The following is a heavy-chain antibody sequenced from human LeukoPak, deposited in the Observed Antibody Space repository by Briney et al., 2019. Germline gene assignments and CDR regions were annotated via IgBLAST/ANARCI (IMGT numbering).Heavy chain of an antibody. CDR1: GYTFTSYG. Sequence: ASVKVSCKASGYTFTSYGISWVRQAPGQGLEWMGWISAYNGNTNYAQELQGRVTMTTDTSTSTAYMELRSLRSDDTAVYYCARAHLYCSGGSCYSRTFDYWGQGTLVTVSS. CDR2: ISAYNGNT. CDR3: ARAHLYCSGGSCYSRTFDY. V-gene: IGHV1-18*04. D-gene: IGHD2-15*01. J-gene: IGHJ4*02.